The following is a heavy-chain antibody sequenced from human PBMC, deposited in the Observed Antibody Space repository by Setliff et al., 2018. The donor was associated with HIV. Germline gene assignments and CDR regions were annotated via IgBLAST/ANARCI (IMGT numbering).Heavy chain of an antibody. CDR2: ITPNSGGT. J-gene: IGHJ3*02. CDR3: ARDEERRGPPGI. D-gene: IGHD1-26*01. CDR1: GYTFTGYY. V-gene: IGHV1-2*02. Sequence: VKVSCKASGYTFTGYYMHWVRQAPGQGLEWMGWITPNSGGTNYAQKFQGRVTMTRDTSISTAYMELSRLRSDDTAVYYCARDEERRGPPGIWGQGTMVTVSS.